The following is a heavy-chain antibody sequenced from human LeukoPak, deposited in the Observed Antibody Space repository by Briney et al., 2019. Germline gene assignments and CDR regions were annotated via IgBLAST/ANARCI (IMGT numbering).Heavy chain of an antibody. V-gene: IGHV3-11*01. D-gene: IGHD2-2*01. CDR2: ISSSGTST. J-gene: IGHJ5*02. CDR3: ARDSSHIVVVPPVIPVGLDNWFDP. Sequence: GGSLRLSCAASGFTFSDYYMAWIRQAPGKGLEWVSYISSSGTSTKYADSVKGRFTISRDNAKNSLYLQMSDLRAEDTAVYYCARDSSHIVVVPPVIPVGLDNWFDPWGQGILVTVSS. CDR1: GFTFSDYY.